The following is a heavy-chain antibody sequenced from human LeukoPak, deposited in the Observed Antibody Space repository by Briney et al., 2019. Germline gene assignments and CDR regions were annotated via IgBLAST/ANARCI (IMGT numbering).Heavy chain of an antibody. J-gene: IGHJ4*02. V-gene: IGHV3-33*01. Sequence: QPGGSLRLSCAASGFTFSSYGMHWVRQAPGKGLEWVAVIWYDGSNKYYADSVKGRFTISRDNSKNTLYLQMNSLRAEDTAVYYCARDNDPYYYDSSGYLDYWGQGTLVTVSS. CDR1: GFTFSSYG. CDR2: IWYDGSNK. CDR3: ARDNDPYYYDSSGYLDY. D-gene: IGHD3-22*01.